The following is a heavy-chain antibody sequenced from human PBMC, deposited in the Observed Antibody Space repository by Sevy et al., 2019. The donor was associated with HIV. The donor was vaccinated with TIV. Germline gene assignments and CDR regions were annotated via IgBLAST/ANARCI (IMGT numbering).Heavy chain of an antibody. CDR1: GYTFTSYD. D-gene: IGHD3-16*02. CDR3: ARGLEITFRGVIVMRRGYYYGMDV. V-gene: IGHV1-8*03. J-gene: IGHJ6*02. Sequence: ASVKVSCKASGYTFTSYDINWVRQATGQGLEWMGWMNPNSGNTGYAQKFQGRVTITRNTSISTAYMELSSLRSEDTAVYYCARGLEITFRGVIVMRRGYYYGMDVWGQGTTVTVSS. CDR2: MNPNSGNT.